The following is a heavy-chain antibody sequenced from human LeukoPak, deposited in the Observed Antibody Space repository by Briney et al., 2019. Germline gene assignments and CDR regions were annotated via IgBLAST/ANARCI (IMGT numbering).Heavy chain of an antibody. J-gene: IGHJ3*02. D-gene: IGHD3-22*01. Sequence: GGSLRLSRAASGFTFSSYAMSWVRQAPGKGLEWVSAISGSGGSTYYADSVKGRFTISRDNSKNTLYLQMNSLRAEDTAVYYCAKEGSEEWLLLPGAFDIWGQGTMVTVSS. V-gene: IGHV3-23*01. CDR2: ISGSGGST. CDR1: GFTFSSYA. CDR3: AKEGSEEWLLLPGAFDI.